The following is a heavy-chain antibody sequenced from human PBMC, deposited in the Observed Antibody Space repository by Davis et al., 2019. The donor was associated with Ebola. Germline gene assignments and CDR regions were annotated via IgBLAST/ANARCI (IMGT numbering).Heavy chain of an antibody. CDR2: MSASGYST. Sequence: GESLKISCAVSGLTFSSCAMSWVRQAPGKGLEWVSGMSASGYSTHYADSVKGRLTISRDNSKNTLYLQMSSLRAEDTAVYYCANLVGGASGTFHYYYYMDVWGKGTTVTVSS. V-gene: IGHV3-23*01. J-gene: IGHJ6*03. CDR3: ANLVGGASGTFHYYYYMDV. CDR1: GLTFSSCA. D-gene: IGHD1-26*01.